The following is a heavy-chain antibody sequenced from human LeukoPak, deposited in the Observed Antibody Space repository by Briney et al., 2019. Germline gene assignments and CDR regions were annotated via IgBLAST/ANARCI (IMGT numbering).Heavy chain of an antibody. J-gene: IGHJ4*02. CDR2: ITPNSGGT. CDR1: GYTFTGYY. CDR3: ARVGARIVGAIRILDY. V-gene: IGHV1-2*02. Sequence: ASVKVSCKASGYTFTGYYMHWVRQAPGQGLEWMGWITPNSGGTNYAQKFQGRVTMTRDTSISTAYMELSRLRSDDTAVYYCARVGARIVGAIRILDYWGQGTLVTVSS. D-gene: IGHD1-26*01.